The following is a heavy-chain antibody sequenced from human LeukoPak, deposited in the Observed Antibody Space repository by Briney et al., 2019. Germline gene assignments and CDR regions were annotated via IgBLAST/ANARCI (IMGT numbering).Heavy chain of an antibody. CDR1: GGSISSGGYY. V-gene: IGHV4-31*03. CDR2: IYYSGST. Sequence: SETLSLTCTGSGGSISSGGYYWSWIRQHPGKGLEWIGYIYYSGSTYYNPSLKSRVTISVDTSKNQFSLKLSSVTAADTAVYYCARDREDLPEYYFDYWGQGTLVTVSS. CDR3: ARDREDLPEYYFDY. J-gene: IGHJ4*02.